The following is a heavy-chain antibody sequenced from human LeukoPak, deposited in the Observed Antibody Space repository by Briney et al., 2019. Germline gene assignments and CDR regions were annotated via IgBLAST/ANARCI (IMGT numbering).Heavy chain of an antibody. Sequence: GSSVKVSCKASGGTFSSYAISWVRQAPGQGLEWMGGIIPIFGTANYAQKFQGRVTITTDESTSTAYMELNSLRSEDTAVYYCARAPRIAAAGGSAFDIWGQGTMVTVSS. D-gene: IGHD6-13*01. V-gene: IGHV1-69*05. CDR3: ARAPRIAAAGGSAFDI. CDR1: GGTFSSYA. CDR2: IIPIFGTA. J-gene: IGHJ3*02.